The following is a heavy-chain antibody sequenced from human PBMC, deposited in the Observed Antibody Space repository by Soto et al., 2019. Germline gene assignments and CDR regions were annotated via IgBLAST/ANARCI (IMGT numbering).Heavy chain of an antibody. CDR1: GGYISDNW. CDR3: ARHIAVSGTRGFDY. D-gene: IGHD6-19*01. CDR2: ICHTGNR. Sequence: QVQLQESGPGLMQPSGTLSLTCAVSGGYISDNWWSWVRQPPGQGLEWIGEICHTGNRHYNPSLEGRVTISVDKSKNHFSLNLNSVTAADTAVYYCARHIAVSGTRGFDYWGQGILVTVSS. J-gene: IGHJ4*02. V-gene: IGHV4-4*02.